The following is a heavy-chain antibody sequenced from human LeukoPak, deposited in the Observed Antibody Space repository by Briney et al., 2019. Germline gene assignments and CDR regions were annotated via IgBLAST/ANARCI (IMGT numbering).Heavy chain of an antibody. CDR1: GGSLSGYY. CDR3: ARGTYYFDY. J-gene: IGHJ4*02. V-gene: IGHV4-38-2*01. CDR2: KYHSGST. D-gene: IGHD3/OR15-3a*01. Sequence: PSETLSLTCAVNGGSLSGYYWGWIRQPPGKGLEWIGSKYHSGSTFYNPSLKSRVTMSVDTSKNQFSLKLTSVTAADTAVYYCARGTYYFDYWGQGTLVTVSS.